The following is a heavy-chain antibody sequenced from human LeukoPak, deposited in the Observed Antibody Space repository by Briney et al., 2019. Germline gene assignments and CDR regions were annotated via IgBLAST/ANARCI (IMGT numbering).Heavy chain of an antibody. V-gene: IGHV4-59*08. J-gene: IGHJ4*02. CDR1: GGSISSYY. CDR2: IYYSGST. D-gene: IGHD3-3*01. CDR3: ASITIFGSRYHAFDY. Sequence: SETLSLTCTVSGGSISSYYWSWIRQPPGKGLEWIGYIYYSGSTYYNPSLKSRVTISVDTSKNQFSLKLSSVTAADTAVYYCASITIFGSRYHAFDYWGQGTLVTVSS.